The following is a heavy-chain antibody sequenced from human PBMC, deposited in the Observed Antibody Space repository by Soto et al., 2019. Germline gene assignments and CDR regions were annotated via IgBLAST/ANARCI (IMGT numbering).Heavy chain of an antibody. J-gene: IGHJ6*02. V-gene: IGHV3-30*18. CDR1: GFTFSSYG. D-gene: IGHD1-26*01. Sequence: QVQLVESGGGVVQPGRSLRLSCAASGFTFSSYGMHWVRQAPGKGLEWVAVISYDGSNKYYADSVKGRFTISRDNSKNTLYLQMNSLRAEDTAVYYCAKESGSYSGLGIMDVWGQGTTVTVSS. CDR2: ISYDGSNK. CDR3: AKESGSYSGLGIMDV.